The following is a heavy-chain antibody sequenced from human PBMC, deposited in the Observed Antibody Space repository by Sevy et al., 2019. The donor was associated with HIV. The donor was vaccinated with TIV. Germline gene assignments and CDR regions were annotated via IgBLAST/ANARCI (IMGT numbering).Heavy chain of an antibody. J-gene: IGHJ4*02. V-gene: IGHV4-61*02. CDR2: IYTSGST. Sequence: SETLSLTCTVSGGSISSGSYYWSWIRQPAGKGLEWIGRIYTSGSTNYNPSLKSRVTISVDTSKNQSSLKLSSVTAADTAVYYCARSYYYDSSGFFDYWGQGTLVTVSS. D-gene: IGHD3-22*01. CDR3: ARSYYYDSSGFFDY. CDR1: GGSISSGSYY.